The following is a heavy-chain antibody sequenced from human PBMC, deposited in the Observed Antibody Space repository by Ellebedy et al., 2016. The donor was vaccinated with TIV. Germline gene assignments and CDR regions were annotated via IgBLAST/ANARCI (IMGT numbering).Heavy chain of an antibody. D-gene: IGHD3-22*01. CDR3: ARGLALLPPDYYFDY. J-gene: IGHJ4*02. V-gene: IGHV3-33*01. CDR1: GFTFSSYG. Sequence: PGGSLRLSCAASGFTFSSYGMHWVRQAPGKGLEWVAVIWYDGSNKYYADSVKGRFTISRDNSKNTLYLQMNSLRAEDTAVYYCARGLALLPPDYYFDYWGQGTLVTVSS. CDR2: IWYDGSNK.